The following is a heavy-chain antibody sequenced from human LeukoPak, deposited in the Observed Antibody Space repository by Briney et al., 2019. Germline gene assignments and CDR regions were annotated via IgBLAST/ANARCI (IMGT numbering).Heavy chain of an antibody. V-gene: IGHV3-23*01. J-gene: IGHJ6*02. CDR3: AKVSGGGLYYDGMDV. Sequence: GGSLRLSCAASGFTFSSYWMSWVRQAPGKGLEWVSVISGSGGTTYYADSVKGRFTISRDSSKNTLYLQMNSLRAEDTAVYYCAKVSGGGLYYDGMDVWGQGTTVTVSS. CDR1: GFTFSSYW. CDR2: ISGSGGTT. D-gene: IGHD1-14*01.